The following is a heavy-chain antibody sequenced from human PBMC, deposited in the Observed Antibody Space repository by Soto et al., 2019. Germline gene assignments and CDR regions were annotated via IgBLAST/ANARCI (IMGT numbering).Heavy chain of an antibody. J-gene: IGHJ4*02. CDR1: GFTFSNYW. CDR2: IKQDGSAT. CDR3: ARWSGFGEDY. D-gene: IGHD3-3*01. V-gene: IGHV3-7*01. Sequence: GGSLRLSCATSGFTFSNYWMSWVRQAPGMGLEWLANIKQDGSATYYVGSVRGRFTISRDNSNNSLYLQMKSLRAEDTAVYYCARWSGFGEDYWGQGTLVTVSS.